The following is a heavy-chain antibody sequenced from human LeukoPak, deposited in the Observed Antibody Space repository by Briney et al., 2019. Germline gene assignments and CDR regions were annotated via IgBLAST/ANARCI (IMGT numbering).Heavy chain of an antibody. Sequence: SETLSLTCTVSGGSISSYYWSWIRQPAGKGLEWIGRIYTSGSTNYNPSLKSRVAMSVDTSKNQFSLKLSSVTAADTAVYYCARVGFFWSGYYHAFDIWGQGTMVTVSS. CDR2: IYTSGST. J-gene: IGHJ3*02. CDR1: GGSISSYY. CDR3: ARVGFFWSGYYHAFDI. D-gene: IGHD3-3*01. V-gene: IGHV4-4*07.